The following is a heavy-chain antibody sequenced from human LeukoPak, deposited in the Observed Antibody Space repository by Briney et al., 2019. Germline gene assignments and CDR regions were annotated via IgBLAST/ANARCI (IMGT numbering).Heavy chain of an antibody. J-gene: IGHJ6*03. CDR3: VHRRDDVRSSYYLMDV. Sequence: SGPTLVNPTQALTLTCTFSGFSFTTSGMSVGWIRQTPGKALEWLALIYWDDDKRYSSSLQSRLTITKDTSENQVVLTLTNMDPVDTATYFCVHRRDDVRSSYYLMDVWGQGTTVTVSS. V-gene: IGHV2-5*02. CDR2: IYWDDDK. CDR1: GFSFTTSGMS. D-gene: IGHD2-2*01.